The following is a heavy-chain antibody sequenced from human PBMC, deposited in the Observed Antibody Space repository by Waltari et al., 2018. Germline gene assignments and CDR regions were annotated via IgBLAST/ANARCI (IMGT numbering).Heavy chain of an antibody. J-gene: IGHJ5*02. V-gene: IGHV4-59*01. D-gene: IGHD3-3*01. CDR2: IYYSGST. CDR1: GGSISSYY. Sequence: LQESGPGLVKPSETLSLTCTVSGGSISSYYWSWIRQPPGKGLEWIGYIYYSGSTNYNPSLKSRVTISVDTSKNQFSLKLSSVTAADTAVYYCARDRHGLYDFWSGYEGWFDPWGQGTLVTVSS. CDR3: ARDRHGLYDFWSGYEGWFDP.